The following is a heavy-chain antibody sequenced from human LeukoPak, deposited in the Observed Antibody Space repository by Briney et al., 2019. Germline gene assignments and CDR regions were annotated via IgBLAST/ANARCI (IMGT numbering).Heavy chain of an antibody. CDR3: AKGTKLPQPAAARYFDL. CDR1: GFTFSSYG. J-gene: IGHJ2*01. D-gene: IGHD1-1*01. CDR2: ISYDGSNK. Sequence: PGGSLRLSCAASGFTFSSYGMRWVRQASGKGLEWEAVISYDGSNKYYADSVKGRFTISRDNSKNTLYLQMNSLRAEDTAVYYCAKGTKLPQPAAARYFDLWGRGTLVTVSS. V-gene: IGHV3-30*18.